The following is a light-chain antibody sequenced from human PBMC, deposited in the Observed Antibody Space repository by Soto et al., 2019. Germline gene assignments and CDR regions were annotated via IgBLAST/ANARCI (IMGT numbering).Light chain of an antibody. CDR1: SSNFGAGYD. CDR2: KNS. Sequence: QSVLTQPPSVSGAPGQRVTISCTGSSSNFGAGYDVHWYQQLPGTAPKLLIYKNSIRPSGVADRFSGSKSGTSASLGITGLHTGDEADYYCATWDRRLSSTVFGSGTKVTVL. V-gene: IGLV1-40*01. CDR3: ATWDRRLSSTV. J-gene: IGLJ1*01.